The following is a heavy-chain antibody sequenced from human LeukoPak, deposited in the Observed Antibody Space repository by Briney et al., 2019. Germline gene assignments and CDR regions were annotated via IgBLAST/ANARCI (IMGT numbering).Heavy chain of an antibody. Sequence: PGGSLRLSCAASGLTFSSYGMHWVRQAPGKGLEWVALIRYDGSNKYYADSVKGRFTISRDNAKDSLYLQMNSLRAEDTAVYYCARDPRSYYYDSSGPPLYWYFDLWGRGTLVTVSS. CDR2: IRYDGSNK. CDR1: GLTFSSYG. CDR3: ARDPRSYYYDSSGPPLYWYFDL. V-gene: IGHV3-30*02. J-gene: IGHJ2*01. D-gene: IGHD3-22*01.